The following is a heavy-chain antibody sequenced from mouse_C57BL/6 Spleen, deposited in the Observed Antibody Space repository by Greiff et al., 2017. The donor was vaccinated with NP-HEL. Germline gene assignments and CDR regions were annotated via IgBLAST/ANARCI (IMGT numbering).Heavy chain of an antibody. J-gene: IGHJ3*01. CDR3: ARRADDYDGAWFAY. CDR2: IDPSDSYT. V-gene: IGHV1-69*01. D-gene: IGHD2-4*01. Sequence: QVQLQQPGAELVMPGASVKLSCKASGYTFTSYWMHWVKQRPGQGLEWIGEIDPSDSYTNYNQKFKGKSTLTVDKSSSTAYMQLSSLTSEDSAVYYCARRADDYDGAWFAYWGQGTLVTVSA. CDR1: GYTFTSYW.